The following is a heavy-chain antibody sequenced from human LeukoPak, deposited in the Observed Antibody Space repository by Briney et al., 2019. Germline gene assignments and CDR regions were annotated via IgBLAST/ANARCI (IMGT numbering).Heavy chain of an antibody. CDR2: IRSKANNYAT. CDR1: GFTFSGSA. J-gene: IGHJ4*02. Sequence: PGGSLRLSCAASGFTFSGSAMHWVRQASGKGLEWVGCIRSKANNYATAYAESVKGRFTISRDDSKNTAYLQMNSLKTEDTAVYYCTSSAPLNAQIDYWGQGTLVTVSS. D-gene: IGHD2-2*01. CDR3: TSSAPLNAQIDY. V-gene: IGHV3-73*01.